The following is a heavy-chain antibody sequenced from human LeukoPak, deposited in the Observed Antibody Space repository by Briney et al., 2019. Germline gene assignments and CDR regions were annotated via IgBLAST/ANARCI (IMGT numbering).Heavy chain of an antibody. J-gene: IGHJ2*01. CDR1: GFTFSSYS. Sequence: PGGSLRLSCAASGFTFSSYSMNWVRQAPGKGLEWVSSISSSSSYIYYADSVKGRFTISRDNAKNSLYLQMNSLRAEDTAVYYCARDWRGESRADPWGRGTLVTVSS. CDR2: ISSSSSYI. CDR3: ARDWRGESRADP. D-gene: IGHD3-3*01. V-gene: IGHV3-21*01.